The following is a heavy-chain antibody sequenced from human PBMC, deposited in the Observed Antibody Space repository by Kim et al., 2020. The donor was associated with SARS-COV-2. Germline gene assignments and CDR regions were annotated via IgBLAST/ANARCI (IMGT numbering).Heavy chain of an antibody. CDR2: ISGSGGST. D-gene: IGHD6-13*01. CDR3: AKDQWGSSIAAAAFDY. CDR1: GFTFSSYA. V-gene: IGHV3-23*01. Sequence: GGSLRLSCAASGFTFSSYAMSWVRQAPGKGLEWVSAISGSGGSTYYADSVKGRFTISRDNSKNTLYLQMNSLRAEDTAVYYCAKDQWGSSIAAAAFDYWGQGTLVTVSS. J-gene: IGHJ4*02.